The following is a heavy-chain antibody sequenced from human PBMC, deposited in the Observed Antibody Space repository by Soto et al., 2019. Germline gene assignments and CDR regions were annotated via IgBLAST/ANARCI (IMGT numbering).Heavy chain of an antibody. Sequence: PVDSLRICCKCSGYTFTDYGSGWVRQMPGKGLEWVGLIYPGDSDTRYSPSFQGQVTISADKSISTAYLQWSSLKASDTAMYYCATPYNGLDVWGQGTTVTVSS. CDR2: IYPGDSDT. V-gene: IGHV5-51*01. CDR3: ATPYNGLDV. J-gene: IGHJ6*02. CDR1: GYTFTDYG. D-gene: IGHD3-16*01.